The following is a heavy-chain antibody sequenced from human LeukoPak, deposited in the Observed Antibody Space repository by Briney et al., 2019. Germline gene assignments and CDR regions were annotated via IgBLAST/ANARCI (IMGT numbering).Heavy chain of an antibody. CDR1: GFTFSSYG. D-gene: IGHD1-7*01. CDR2: ISYDGSNK. J-gene: IGHJ6*02. Sequence: GGSLRLSCAASGFTFSSYGMHWVRQAPGKGLEWVAVISYDGSNKYYADSVKGRFTISRDNSKNTLYLQMNSLRAEDTAVYYCAKDLTGTTSYYGMDVWGQGTTVTVSS. CDR3: AKDLTGTTSYYGMDV. V-gene: IGHV3-30*18.